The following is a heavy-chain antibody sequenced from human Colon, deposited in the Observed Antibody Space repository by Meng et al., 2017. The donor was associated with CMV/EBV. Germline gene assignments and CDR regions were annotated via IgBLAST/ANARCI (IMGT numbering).Heavy chain of an antibody. Sequence: GESLKISCAASGFTVSSNYMSWVRQAPGKGLEWVSVIYSGGSTYYADSVKGRFTISRDNSKNTLYLQMHSLRAEDTAVYYCARDLTTTLDYWGQGTLVTVSS. CDR2: IYSGGST. CDR3: ARDLTTTLDY. CDR1: GFTVSSNY. J-gene: IGHJ4*02. D-gene: IGHD1-14*01. V-gene: IGHV3-66*02.